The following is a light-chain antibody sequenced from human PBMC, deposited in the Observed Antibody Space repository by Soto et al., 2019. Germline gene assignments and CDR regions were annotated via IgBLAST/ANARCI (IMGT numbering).Light chain of an antibody. V-gene: IGKV1-39*01. CDR2: AAS. J-gene: IGKJ2*01. CDR3: QQSHGIPYT. Sequence: DIQMTQSPSSLSASVGDRVTITCRASQTISTYLNWYQQNPGKAPKLLIYAASTLQSWVPSRFSGSGSGTDFTLTISSLQPEDFATYYCQQSHGIPYTFGQGTKLDIK. CDR1: QTISTY.